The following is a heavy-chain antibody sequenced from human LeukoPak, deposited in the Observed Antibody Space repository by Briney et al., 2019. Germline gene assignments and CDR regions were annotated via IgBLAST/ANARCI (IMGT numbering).Heavy chain of an antibody. V-gene: IGHV4-59*01. CDR1: SDSISSYY. J-gene: IGHJ4*02. CDR3: ARDVGLFPSYYFDY. CDR2: IYYSGST. D-gene: IGHD3-3*01. Sequence: SETLSLTCTVSSDSISSYYWSWIRQPPGKGLEWIGYIYYSGSTNYNPSLKSRVTISVDTSKNQFSLKLSSVTAADTAVYYCARDVGLFPSYYFDYWGQGTLVTVSS.